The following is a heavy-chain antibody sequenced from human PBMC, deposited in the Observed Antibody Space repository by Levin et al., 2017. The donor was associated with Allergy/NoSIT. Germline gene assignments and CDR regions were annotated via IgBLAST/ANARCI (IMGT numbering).Heavy chain of an antibody. J-gene: IGHJ5*01. CDR3: ARDNWFDS. V-gene: IGHV3-69-1*02. Sequence: NPGGSLRLSCAASGFTFSDYMINWVRQAPGKGLEWVSSITSTNDRYYADLIKGRFTISRDNARNSVFLQMNSLRAEDTAVYYCARDNWFDSWGQGTVVTVSS. CDR1: GFTFSDYM. CDR2: ITSTNDR.